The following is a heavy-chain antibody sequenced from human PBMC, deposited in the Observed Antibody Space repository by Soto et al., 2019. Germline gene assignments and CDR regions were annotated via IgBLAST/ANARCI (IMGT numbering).Heavy chain of an antibody. CDR1: GFTFSSYS. CDR2: ISRRDNNI. V-gene: IGHV3-48*02. Sequence: PGGSLRLSCAASGFTFSSYSMSWVRLAPGKGLEWISYISRRDNNIHYADSVTGRFTIARDNAKSSLYLQMDSLRDEDTAVYYCTRKTNADSWGQGTLVTVSS. J-gene: IGHJ4*02. CDR3: TRKTNADS.